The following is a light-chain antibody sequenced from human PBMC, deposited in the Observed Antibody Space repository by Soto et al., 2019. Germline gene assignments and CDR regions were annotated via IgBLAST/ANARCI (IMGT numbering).Light chain of an antibody. CDR3: SSYTSSSTLFYV. Sequence: QSELTHPASVSGSAGHSITISCTGTSSDVGGYNYVSWYQQHPGKAPKLMIYDVSNRPSGVSNRFSGSKSGNTASLTISGLQAEDEADYYCSSYTSSSTLFYVFGTGTKVTVL. CDR2: DVS. CDR1: SSDVGGYNY. V-gene: IGLV2-14*01. J-gene: IGLJ1*01.